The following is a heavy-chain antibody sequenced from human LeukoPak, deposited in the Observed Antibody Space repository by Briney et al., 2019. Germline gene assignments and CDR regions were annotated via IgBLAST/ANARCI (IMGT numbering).Heavy chain of an antibody. Sequence: GASVKVSCKASGYTFTSYYMHWVRQAPGQGLEWMGIINPSGGSTSYAQKFQGRVTMTRDMSTSTAYMELSRLRSDDTAVYYCAREGSGNYYYYMDVWGKGTTVTISS. V-gene: IGHV1-46*01. J-gene: IGHJ6*03. CDR3: AREGSGNYYYYMDV. D-gene: IGHD3-10*01. CDR1: GYTFTSYY. CDR2: INPSGGST.